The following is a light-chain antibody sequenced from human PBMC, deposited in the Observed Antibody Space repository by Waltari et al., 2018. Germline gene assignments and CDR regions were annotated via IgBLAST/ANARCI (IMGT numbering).Light chain of an antibody. J-gene: IGKJ2*01. V-gene: IGKV1-8*01. Sequence: AIRMTQSPSSLAASTGDRVTITCRASQDISGYLAWYQQKPGKAPNLLVYASSTSQTGVPSRFIVSGSGTAFTLTIDCLQSEDFATYYGQQYFVYPYTFGQGTKLEIK. CDR3: QQYFVYPYT. CDR1: QDISGY. CDR2: ASS.